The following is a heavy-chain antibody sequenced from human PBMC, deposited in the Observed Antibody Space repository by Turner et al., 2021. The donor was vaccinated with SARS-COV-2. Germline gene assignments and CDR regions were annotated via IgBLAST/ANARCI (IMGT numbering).Heavy chain of an antibody. CDR1: GFTFSGYG. J-gene: IGHJ5*02. Sequence: GQLVESGGGVVQPGRSLRLSCAASGFTFSGYGMHWVRQAPGKGLEWVAVISYDGSNKYYADSVKGRFTISRDNSKNTLYLQMNSLRAEDTAVYYCAKDLGQLDWFDPWGQGTLVTVSS. V-gene: IGHV3-30*18. D-gene: IGHD6-13*01. CDR2: ISYDGSNK. CDR3: AKDLGQLDWFDP.